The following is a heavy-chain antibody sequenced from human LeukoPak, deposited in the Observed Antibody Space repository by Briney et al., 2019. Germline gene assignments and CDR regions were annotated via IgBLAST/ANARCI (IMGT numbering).Heavy chain of an antibody. CDR3: ARAPPGRDGYKPSYFDL. D-gene: IGHD5-24*01. V-gene: IGHV1-69*01. CDR2: IIPIFGTA. CDR1: GGTFSSYA. Sequence: ASVKVSCKASGGTFSSYAISWVRQAPGQGLEWMGGIIPIFGTANYAQKFQGRVTITADESTSTAYMELSSLRSEDTAVYYCARAPPGRDGYKPSYFDLWGRGTLVTVSS. J-gene: IGHJ2*01.